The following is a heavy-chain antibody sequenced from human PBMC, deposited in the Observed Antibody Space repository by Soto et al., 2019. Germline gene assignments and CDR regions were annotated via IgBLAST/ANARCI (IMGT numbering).Heavy chain of an antibody. CDR3: ARERKFDFWRKGLDV. CDR1: GYTFTSYD. Sequence: QAQLVQSGAEVKKPGASVKVSCNASGYTFTSYDINWVRQAPGQGLEWLGWMDPNSGSTGYAQNFQGRVTMTRNISINTAHMELSSLRSEDTAVYYCARERKFDFWRKGLDVWGQGTTVTVSS. J-gene: IGHJ6*02. V-gene: IGHV1-8*01. D-gene: IGHD3-3*01. CDR2: MDPNSGST.